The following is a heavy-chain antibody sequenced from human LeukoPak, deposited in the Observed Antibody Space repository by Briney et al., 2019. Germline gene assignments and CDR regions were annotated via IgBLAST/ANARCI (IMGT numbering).Heavy chain of an antibody. CDR3: AKEARGGYCSSTSCYSYY. CDR1: GFTFSSYA. Sequence: PGGSLRLSCAASGFTFSSYAMSWVRQAPGKGLEGVSAISGSGGSTYHADSVKGRFTISRDNSKNTLYLQMNSLRAEDTAVYYCAKEARGGYCSSTSCYSYYWGQGTLVTVSS. J-gene: IGHJ4*02. V-gene: IGHV3-23*01. CDR2: ISGSGGST. D-gene: IGHD2-2*02.